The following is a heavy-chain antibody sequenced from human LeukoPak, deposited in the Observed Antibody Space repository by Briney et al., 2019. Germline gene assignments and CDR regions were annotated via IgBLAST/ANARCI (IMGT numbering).Heavy chain of an antibody. CDR1: GFTFSSYG. CDR2: IRYDGSNK. V-gene: IGHV3-30*02. Sequence: PGGSLRLSCAASGFTFSSYGMHWVRQAPGKGLEWVAFIRYDGSNKYYADSVKGRFTISRDNSKNTLYLQMNSLRAEDKAVYYCAKDFYYYDSSGYYPTEFDYWGQGTLVTVSS. CDR3: AKDFYYYDSSGYYPTEFDY. J-gene: IGHJ4*02. D-gene: IGHD3-22*01.